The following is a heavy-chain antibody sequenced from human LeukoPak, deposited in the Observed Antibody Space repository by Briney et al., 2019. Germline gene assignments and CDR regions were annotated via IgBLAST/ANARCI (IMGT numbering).Heavy chain of an antibody. CDR1: GYTFTSYD. CDR2: MNPNSGNT. CDR3: ARVVMMASDYGAPWGDAFDI. Sequence: GASVKVSCKASGYTFTSYDINWVRQATGQGLEWMGWMNPNSGNTNYAQKLQGRVTMTTDTSTSTAYMELRSLRSDDTAVYYCARVVMMASDYGAPWGDAFDIWGQGTMVTVSS. V-gene: IGHV1-18*01. J-gene: IGHJ3*02. D-gene: IGHD4-17*01.